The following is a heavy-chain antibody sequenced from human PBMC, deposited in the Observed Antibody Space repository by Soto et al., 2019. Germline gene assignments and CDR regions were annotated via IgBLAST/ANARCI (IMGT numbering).Heavy chain of an antibody. CDR3: AKRKGRDGNSFAY. V-gene: IGHV1-69*13. Sequence: SVKLSCKASGVTFNRQDMRWVRQAPGQGLEWMGGIIPMFGTPHYAEKFQDRVTITADESTGTAYLELSSLTSEDTAVYYGAKRKGRDGNSFAYWGPGTLVTVSS. CDR2: IIPMFGTP. J-gene: IGHJ4*02. D-gene: IGHD1-26*01. CDR1: GVTFNRQD.